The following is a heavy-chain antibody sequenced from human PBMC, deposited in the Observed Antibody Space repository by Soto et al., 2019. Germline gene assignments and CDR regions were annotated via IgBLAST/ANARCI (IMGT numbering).Heavy chain of an antibody. J-gene: IGHJ3*02. CDR1: GFTVNSYQ. CDR3: ARRKWACLDSYDI. Sequence: EVQLVETGGGLIQPGGSLRLSCAASGFTVNSYQMSCVRQAPGKGLEWGSLTANDGRTHYADSVRGRFTISRDNFKNTLNLQMNSRRAEDTAVYYCARRKWACLDSYDIWGQGTVVTVSS. D-gene: IGHD1-26*01. V-gene: IGHV3-53*02. CDR2: TANDGRT.